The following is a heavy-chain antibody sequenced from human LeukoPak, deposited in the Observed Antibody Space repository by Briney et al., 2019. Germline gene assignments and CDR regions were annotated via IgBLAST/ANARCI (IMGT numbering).Heavy chain of an antibody. Sequence: SETLSLTCTVSSGFIGNYYWSWVRQPPGKGLECIAYIHYTGSACYNPSLKSRVTISVDTSKNQFSLKLRSVTAADTAAYYCARFDCFGASCHFDHWGQGTLVPVSS. V-gene: IGHV4-59*08. D-gene: IGHD2-2*01. CDR3: ARFDCFGASCHFDH. J-gene: IGHJ4*02. CDR2: IHYTGSA. CDR1: SGFIGNYY.